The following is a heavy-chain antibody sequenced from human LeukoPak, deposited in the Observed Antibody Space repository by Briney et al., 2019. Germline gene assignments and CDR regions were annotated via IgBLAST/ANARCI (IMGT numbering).Heavy chain of an antibody. CDR2: ISGSGGST. V-gene: IGHV3-23*01. CDR3: AKVPTGQVGV. J-gene: IGHJ3*01. Sequence: PGGSLRLSCAASGFTFSSYAMSWVRQAPGKGLEWVSTISGSGGSTYYADSVKGRFTISRDNSKSTLYLQMNSLRAEDTAVYYCAKVPTGQVGVRGQGTMVTVSS. CDR1: GFTFSSYA. D-gene: IGHD1-14*01.